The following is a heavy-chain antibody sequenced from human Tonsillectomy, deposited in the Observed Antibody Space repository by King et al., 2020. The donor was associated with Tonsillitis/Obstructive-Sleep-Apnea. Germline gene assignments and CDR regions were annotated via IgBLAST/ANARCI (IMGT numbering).Heavy chain of an antibody. Sequence: GQLVQSGAEMKKAGESLKISCKGSGYRFANYWIVWVRQNPGKGLEWMVVIRPRDSDSKYRPSFQGQVTVSADKSISTAYLQWSSLKVSDSATYYCARLSNVDFWALTFDYWGQGTQVTVSS. CDR3: ARLSNVDFWALTFDY. D-gene: IGHD3/OR15-3a*01. V-gene: IGHV5-51*01. CDR2: IRPRDSDS. CDR1: GYRFANYW. J-gene: IGHJ4*02.